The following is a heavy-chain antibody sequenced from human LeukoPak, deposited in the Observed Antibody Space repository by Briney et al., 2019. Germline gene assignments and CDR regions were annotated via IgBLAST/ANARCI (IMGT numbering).Heavy chain of an antibody. D-gene: IGHD3-22*01. CDR3: ARDIAATERYYDSSGYYRGVFDY. Sequence: ASVKVSCKASGYTFTGYYMHWVRQAPGQGLEWMGWINPNSGGTNYAQKFQGWVTMTRDTSISTAYMELSRLRSDDTAVHYCARDIAATERYYDSSGYYRGVFDYWGQGTLVTVSS. V-gene: IGHV1-2*04. CDR2: INPNSGGT. J-gene: IGHJ4*02. CDR1: GYTFTGYY.